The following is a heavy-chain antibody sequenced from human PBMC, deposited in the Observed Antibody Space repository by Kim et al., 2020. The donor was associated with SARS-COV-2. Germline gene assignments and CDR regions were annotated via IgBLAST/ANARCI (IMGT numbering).Heavy chain of an antibody. CDR3: ARGAYMITFGGVIALGGLDI. CDR2: IYDSGST. CDR1: GGSISSGGYY. V-gene: IGHV4-31*03. Sequence: SETLSLTCTVSGGSISSGGYYWSWIRQQPGKGLEWIGYIYDSGSTEYIPSLKSRVSISVDTSKKQFSLKLSSVTAADTAVYYCARGAYMITFGGVIALGGLDIWGQGTIVTVSS. J-gene: IGHJ3*02. D-gene: IGHD3-16*02.